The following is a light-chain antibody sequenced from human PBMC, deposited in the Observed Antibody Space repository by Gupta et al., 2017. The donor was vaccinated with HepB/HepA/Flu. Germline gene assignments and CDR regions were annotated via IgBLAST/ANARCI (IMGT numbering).Light chain of an antibody. CDR3: QHRSNCPFT. J-gene: IGKJ3*01. CDR2: DAS. CDR1: QSVSSY. Sequence: EIVLTQSPATLSLSPGDRATLSCRASQSVSSYLAWYQQKPGQAPRLLIYDASNRATGFPARFSGSGSGTEFTLTISSREPEDFAVYYCQHRSNCPFTFGHGTNVDIK. V-gene: IGKV3-11*01.